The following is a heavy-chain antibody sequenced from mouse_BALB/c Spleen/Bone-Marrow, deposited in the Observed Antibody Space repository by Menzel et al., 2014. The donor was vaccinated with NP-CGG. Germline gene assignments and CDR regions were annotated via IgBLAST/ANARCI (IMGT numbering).Heavy chain of an antibody. CDR3: ARHDGYRTWFAY. CDR1: GFTFSDYY. CDR2: ISNGGGST. J-gene: IGHJ3*01. Sequence: LQQSGGGLVQPGGSLKLSCATSGFTFSDYYMYWVRQTPEKRLEWVAYISNGGGSTYYPDTVKGRFTISRDNAKSPLYLQMSRLKSEDTAMYYCARHDGYRTWFAYWGQGTLVTVSA. V-gene: IGHV5-12*02. D-gene: IGHD2-3*01.